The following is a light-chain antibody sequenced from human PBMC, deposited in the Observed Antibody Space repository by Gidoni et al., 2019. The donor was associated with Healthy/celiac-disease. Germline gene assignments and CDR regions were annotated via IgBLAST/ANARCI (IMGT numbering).Light chain of an antibody. Sequence: SCRASQSVSSNLAWYQQKPGKAPRLLTYGASTRATGIPARFSGSGSGTEFTLTISSLQSEDFAVYYCQQYNNWPPMYTFGQGTKLEIK. J-gene: IGKJ2*01. CDR1: QSVSSN. CDR2: GAS. V-gene: IGKV3-15*01. CDR3: QQYNNWPPMYT.